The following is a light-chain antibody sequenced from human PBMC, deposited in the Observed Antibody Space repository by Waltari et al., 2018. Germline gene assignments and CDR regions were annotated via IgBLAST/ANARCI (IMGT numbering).Light chain of an antibody. CDR1: QDISSY. CDR2: AAS. CDR3: QQPYFYPRT. V-gene: IGKV1-9*01. Sequence: DIQLTQSPSFLSASVGDRVSITCRARQDISSYLASYQQKPGNAPQFLIYAASTLQSGVPARFSGSGSGTEFTLTISSLQPEDFATYYCQQPYFYPRTFGQGTKVDIK. J-gene: IGKJ1*01.